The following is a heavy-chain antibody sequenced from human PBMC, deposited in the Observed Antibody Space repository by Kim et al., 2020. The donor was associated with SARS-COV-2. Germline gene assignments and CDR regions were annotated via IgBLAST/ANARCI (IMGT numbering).Heavy chain of an antibody. D-gene: IGHD6-13*01. Sequence: YNPSLKSRVTISVDTSKNQFSLKLSSVTAADTAVHYCAREFSSNYWYFDLWGRGTLVTVSS. J-gene: IGHJ2*01. V-gene: IGHV4-39*07. CDR3: AREFSSNYWYFDL.